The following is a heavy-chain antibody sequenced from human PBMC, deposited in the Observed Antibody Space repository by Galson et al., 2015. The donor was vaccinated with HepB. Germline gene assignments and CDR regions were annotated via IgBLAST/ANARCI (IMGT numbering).Heavy chain of an antibody. CDR2: INPNTGGT. Sequence: SVKVSCKASGYSFTGYYMHWVRQAPGQGLEWMGWINPNTGGTNYAQKFQGWVTMTRDTSISTAYMELSRLRSDDTAVYYCARDLAGTCSRKNGFYYWGLGTLVTVPS. D-gene: IGHD2-8*01. J-gene: IGHJ4*02. V-gene: IGHV1-2*04. CDR3: ARDLAGTCSRKNGFYY. CDR1: GYSFTGYY.